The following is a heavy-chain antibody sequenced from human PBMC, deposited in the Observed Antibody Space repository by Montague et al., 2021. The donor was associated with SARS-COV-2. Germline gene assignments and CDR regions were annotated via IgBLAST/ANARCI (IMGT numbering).Heavy chain of an antibody. J-gene: IGHJ5*02. CDR2: IYYCGGI. V-gene: IGHV4-59*11. Sequence: SETLSLTCTVSGGSMSDHYWAWIRQPPGKGLEWLAYIYYCGGINYNPSLKSRVTMSVDTSNNQFSLKLTSVTAADTAVYYCARAVSVRRAVDWFDPWGQGTLVTVSS. D-gene: IGHD3-10*01. CDR1: GGSMSDHY. CDR3: ARAVSVRRAVDWFDP.